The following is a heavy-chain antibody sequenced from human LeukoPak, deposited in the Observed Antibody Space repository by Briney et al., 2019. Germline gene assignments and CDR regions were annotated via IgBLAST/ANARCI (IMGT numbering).Heavy chain of an antibody. Sequence: GGSLRLSCATSGFTFVDYGLSWVRRAPGKGLEWLSAINYNGAITDYADSVKGRFTISRDNAKNSLYLRMYSLRDEDTALYYCPRDRLGRSFRVSHFDLWGEGTLLTVSS. CDR1: GFTFVDYG. CDR3: PRDRLGRSFRVSHFDL. CDR2: INYNGAIT. J-gene: IGHJ4*02. V-gene: IGHV3-20*04. D-gene: IGHD6-6*01.